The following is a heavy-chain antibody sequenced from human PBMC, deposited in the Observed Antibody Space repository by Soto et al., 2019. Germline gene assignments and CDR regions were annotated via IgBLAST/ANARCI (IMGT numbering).Heavy chain of an antibody. CDR3: ARDAYNWNDVAAFDI. V-gene: IGHV3-30-3*01. Sequence: PGGSLRLSCAASGFTFSSYAMHWVRQAPGKGLEWVAVISYDGSNKYYADSVKGRFTISRDNSKNTLYLQMNSLRAEDTAVYYCARDAYNWNDVAAFDIWGQGTRAT. CDR1: GFTFSSYA. D-gene: IGHD1-20*01. CDR2: ISYDGSNK. J-gene: IGHJ3*02.